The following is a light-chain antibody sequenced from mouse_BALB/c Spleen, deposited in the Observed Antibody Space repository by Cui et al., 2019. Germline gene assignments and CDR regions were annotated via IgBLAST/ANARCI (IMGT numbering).Light chain of an antibody. CDR2: GAS. CDR1: QSLLYRGNQKNY. CDR3: QNDHSYPLT. V-gene: IGKV8-28*01. Sequence: DTVTTQFPSPLRVSPGEKVTMNCESSQSLLYRGNQKNYLAWYQQKPGQPPKLLIYGASTRESGVPDRFTGSGSGTDFTLTISSVQAEDLAVYYCQNDHSYPLTFGAGTKLELK. J-gene: IGKJ5*01.